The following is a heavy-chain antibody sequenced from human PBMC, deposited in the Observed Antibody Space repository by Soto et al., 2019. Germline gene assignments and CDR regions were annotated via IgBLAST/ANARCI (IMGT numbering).Heavy chain of an antibody. J-gene: IGHJ4*02. Sequence: QVQLVQSGAEVKKPGASVKVSCKASGYTFTSYYMHWVRQAPGQGLEWMGIINPSGGSTSYAQKFQGRVTMTRDTSTSTVYMELSSLRSEDTAVYYCARVPERSWYPVGYFDYWGQGTLVTVSS. CDR2: INPSGGST. CDR1: GYTFTSYY. D-gene: IGHD6-13*01. V-gene: IGHV1-46*01. CDR3: ARVPERSWYPVGYFDY.